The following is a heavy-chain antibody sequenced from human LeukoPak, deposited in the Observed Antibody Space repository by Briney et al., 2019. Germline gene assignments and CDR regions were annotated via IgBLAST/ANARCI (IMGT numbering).Heavy chain of an antibody. CDR2: IRQDRSEQ. J-gene: IGHJ1*01. Sequence: PGGSLRLSCAASGFTFSTYWMSWVRQAPGKGLEWVANIRQDRSEQYYVDSVKGRFTISRDNAKNSLYLQMNSLRAEDTAVYYCATYSSLNRREFQYWGQGTLLTVSS. CDR3: ATYSSLNRREFQY. CDR1: GFTFSTYW. V-gene: IGHV3-7*01. D-gene: IGHD3-22*01.